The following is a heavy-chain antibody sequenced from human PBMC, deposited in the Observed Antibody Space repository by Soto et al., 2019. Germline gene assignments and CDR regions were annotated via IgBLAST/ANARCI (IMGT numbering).Heavy chain of an antibody. CDR3: ARVRDIVVVPAAITRDFYYYCMDV. D-gene: IGHD2-2*01. Sequence: ASVNVTCKASGYTFTGEYMHWVRQAPGQGLERMGWINPNSGGTNYAQKFQGRVTMTRDTSISTAYMELSRLRSDDTAVYYCARVRDIVVVPAAITRDFYYYCMDVWRQVTTVTGS. CDR2: INPNSGGT. V-gene: IGHV1-2*02. J-gene: IGHJ6*02. CDR1: GYTFTGEY.